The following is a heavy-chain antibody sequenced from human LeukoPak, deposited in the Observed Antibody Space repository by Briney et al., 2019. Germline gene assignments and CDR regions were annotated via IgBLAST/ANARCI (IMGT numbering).Heavy chain of an antibody. V-gene: IGHV3-23*01. Sequence: PGGPLRLSCAASGFSFSSYAMSWVRQAPGKRLEWVSGISGSGDITYYADSVKGRFTISRDNSKNTLYLQVNSLRAEDTAIYYCAKGGSATITTGGFDPWGQGTLVTVSS. CDR2: ISGSGDIT. D-gene: IGHD4-11*01. J-gene: IGHJ5*02. CDR3: AKGGSATITTGGFDP. CDR1: GFSFSSYA.